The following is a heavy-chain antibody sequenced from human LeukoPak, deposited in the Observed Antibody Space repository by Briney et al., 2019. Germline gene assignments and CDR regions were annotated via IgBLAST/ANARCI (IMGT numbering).Heavy chain of an antibody. CDR1: GFTFDDYA. CDR3: AKGMITFGGVIVQPLDY. Sequence: GRSLRLSCAASGFTFDDYAMHWVRQAPGKGLEWVSGISWNSGSIGYADSVKGRFTISRDNSKNTLYLQMNSLRAEDTAVYYCAKGMITFGGVIVQPLDYWGQGTLVTVSS. J-gene: IGHJ4*02. CDR2: ISWNSGSI. D-gene: IGHD3-16*02. V-gene: IGHV3-9*01.